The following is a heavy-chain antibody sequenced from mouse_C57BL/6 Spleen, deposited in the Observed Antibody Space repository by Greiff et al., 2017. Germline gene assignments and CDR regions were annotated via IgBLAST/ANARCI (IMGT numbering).Heavy chain of an antibody. CDR2: IDPETGGT. J-gene: IGHJ4*01. Sequence: VKLVESGAELVRPGASVTLSCKASGYTFTDYEMHWVKQTPVHGLEWIGAIDPETGGTAYNQKFKGKAILTADKSSSTAYMELRSLTSEDSAVYYCTTIYYYTMDYWGQGTSVTVSS. CDR1: GYTFTDYE. V-gene: IGHV1-15*01. CDR3: TTIYYYTMDY.